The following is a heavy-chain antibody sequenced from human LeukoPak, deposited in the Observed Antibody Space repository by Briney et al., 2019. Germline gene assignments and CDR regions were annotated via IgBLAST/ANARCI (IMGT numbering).Heavy chain of an antibody. CDR2: IYSGGST. V-gene: IGHV3-66*01. J-gene: IGHJ3*02. CDR3: ATSGIAVAGTDDAFDI. CDR1: GFTVSSNY. Sequence: GGSLRLSCAASGFTVSSNYMSWVRQAPGKGLEWVSVIYSGGSTYYADSVKGRFTISRDNSKNTLYLQMNSLRAEDTAVYYCATSGIAVAGTDDAFDIWGQGTMATVSS. D-gene: IGHD6-19*01.